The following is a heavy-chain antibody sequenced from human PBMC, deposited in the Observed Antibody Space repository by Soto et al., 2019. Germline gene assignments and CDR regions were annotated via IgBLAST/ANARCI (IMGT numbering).Heavy chain of an antibody. V-gene: IGHV1-69*13. J-gene: IGHJ3*02. CDR2: IIHILGTA. Sequence: ASVKVSSKASGGTFITYVFSWVRQAPGQGLEWMGGIIHILGTANYLQNFQGRVTITADESTSTAYMELSSLKSDDTAIYYCAANRHYFDSGGYYYLAFDMWGQGTMVTVSS. CDR3: AANRHYFDSGGYYYLAFDM. D-gene: IGHD3-22*01. CDR1: GGTFITYV.